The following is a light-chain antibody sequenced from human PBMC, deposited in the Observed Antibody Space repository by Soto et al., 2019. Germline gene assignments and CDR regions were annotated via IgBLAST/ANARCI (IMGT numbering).Light chain of an antibody. J-gene: IGLJ2*01. Sequence: QSVLTQPASVSGSPGQSITISCTGTSSDVGGYNYVSWYQQHPGKAPKLMIYDVSNRPSGVSNRFSGSKSGNTAPLTISGLQAEDEADYNCSSYTSSSTVVFGGGTKLTAL. CDR1: SSDVGGYNY. V-gene: IGLV2-14*01. CDR3: SSYTSSSTVV. CDR2: DVS.